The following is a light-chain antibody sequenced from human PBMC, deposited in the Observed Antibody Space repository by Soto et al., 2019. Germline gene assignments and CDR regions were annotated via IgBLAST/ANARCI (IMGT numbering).Light chain of an antibody. CDR2: DAS. J-gene: IGKJ5*01. V-gene: IGKV3-11*01. CDR1: QSVSRY. CDR3: QQRSDWPRIT. Sequence: ENVLTQSPSTLPLSPGERDTLHCRASQSVSRYLAWYQQKPGQAPRFLIYDASNRATGIPARFSGSGSGTDFTLTISSLEPEDFAVYYCQQRSDWPRITFGQGTRLEI.